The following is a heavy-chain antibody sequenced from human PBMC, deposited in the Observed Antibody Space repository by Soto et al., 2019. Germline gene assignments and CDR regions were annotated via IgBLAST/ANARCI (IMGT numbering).Heavy chain of an antibody. Sequence: QVQLQQWGAGLLKPSETLSLTCAVFGGSLSDYNWNWIRQSPGKGTEFIGEINHFGATNHNPSLKSRITMSVDTSKSQFSLKLSSVTAADTAVYYCATNTEFKYEYWGQGALVTVSS. CDR3: ATNTEFKYEY. D-gene: IGHD7-27*01. CDR2: INHFGAT. V-gene: IGHV4-34*02. CDR1: GGSLSDYN. J-gene: IGHJ4*02.